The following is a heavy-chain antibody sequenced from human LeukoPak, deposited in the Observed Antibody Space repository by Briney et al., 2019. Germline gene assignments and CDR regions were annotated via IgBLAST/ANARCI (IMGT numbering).Heavy chain of an antibody. CDR2: IYYSGST. CDR3: ARAPVNRRSGWYYDY. V-gene: IGHV4-59*01. D-gene: IGHD6-19*01. Sequence: SETLSLTCTVSGGSISSYYWSWIRQPPGKGLEWIGYIYYSGSTNYNPSLKSRVTISVDTSKNQFSLKLSSVTAADTAVYYCARAPVNRRSGWYYDYWGQGTLVTVSS. CDR1: GGSISSYY. J-gene: IGHJ4*02.